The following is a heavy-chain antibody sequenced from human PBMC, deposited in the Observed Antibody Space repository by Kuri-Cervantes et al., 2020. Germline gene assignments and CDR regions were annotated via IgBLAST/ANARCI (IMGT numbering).Heavy chain of an antibody. D-gene: IGHD3-16*02. V-gene: IGHV3-23*01. CDR1: GFTFSSYA. Sequence: GGSLRLSCAASGFTFSSYAMSWVRQAPGKGLEWVSAISGNGRSTYYADSVKGRFTISRDNSKNTVYLQMNSLRAEDTAVYYCARDFIMITFGGVIADWGQGTLVTVSS. J-gene: IGHJ4*02. CDR2: ISGNGRST. CDR3: ARDFIMITFGGVIAD.